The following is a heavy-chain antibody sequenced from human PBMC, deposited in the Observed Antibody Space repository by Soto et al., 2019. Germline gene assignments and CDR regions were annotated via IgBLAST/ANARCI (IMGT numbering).Heavy chain of an antibody. D-gene: IGHD4-17*01. CDR1: GCTFSSYG. J-gene: IGHJ3*02. Sequence: GGSLRLSCAPSGCTFSSYGMHWARHGPGKGLEWVAVIWYDGSNKVYADSVKGRFTISRDNSKNTLYLQMNSLRAEDTAVYYCARDLSGDYGALDTWGQGTMVTVSS. CDR3: ARDLSGDYGALDT. CDR2: IWYDGSNK. V-gene: IGHV3-33*01.